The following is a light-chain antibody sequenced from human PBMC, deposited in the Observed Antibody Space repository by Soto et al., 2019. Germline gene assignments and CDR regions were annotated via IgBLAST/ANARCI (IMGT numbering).Light chain of an antibody. Sequence: QSVLTQSPSASASLGASVKLTCTLSSGHSTYAIAWHQQQSEKGPPYLMKLNSDGSHSKGDGIPDRFSGSSSGAERYLTISSLQSEDEADYYCQTWGTGPVVFGGGTKLTVL. CDR2: LNSDGSH. V-gene: IGLV4-69*01. CDR1: SGHSTYA. J-gene: IGLJ2*01. CDR3: QTWGTGPVV.